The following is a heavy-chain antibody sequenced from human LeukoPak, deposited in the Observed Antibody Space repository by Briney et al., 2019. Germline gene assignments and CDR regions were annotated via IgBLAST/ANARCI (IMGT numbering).Heavy chain of an antibody. CDR2: INPNSGVT. CDR1: GYTFIGYY. V-gene: IGHV1-2*02. Sequence: GASVKVSCKASGYTFIGYYMHWVRQAPGQGLEWMGWINPNSGVTNYAQKFQGRVTMTRDTSISTAYMELSRLRSDDTAVYYCAREEGYLPYYFDYWGQGTLVTVSS. D-gene: IGHD5-12*01. J-gene: IGHJ4*02. CDR3: AREEGYLPYYFDY.